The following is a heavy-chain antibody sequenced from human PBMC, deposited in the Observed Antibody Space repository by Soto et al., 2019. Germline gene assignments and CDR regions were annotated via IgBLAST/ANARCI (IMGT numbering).Heavy chain of an antibody. CDR3: ARDQHNSFYYYGVDV. V-gene: IGHV1-18*01. Sequence: ASVKVSCKASGYTFTTYGISWVRQAPGQGLEWMGWISVYNGNTNYAQKLQGRATMTTDTSTSTAYMELRILSSDDTAVYYCARDQHNSFYYYGVDVWGQGTTVTVSS. D-gene: IGHD2-21*01. CDR2: ISVYNGNT. J-gene: IGHJ6*02. CDR1: GYTFTTYG.